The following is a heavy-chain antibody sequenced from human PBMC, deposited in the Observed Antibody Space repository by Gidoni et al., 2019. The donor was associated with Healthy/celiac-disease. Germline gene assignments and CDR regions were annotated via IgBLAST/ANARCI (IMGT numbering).Heavy chain of an antibody. CDR2: ISAYNGTT. CDR3: AGGAAAGTPLDY. CDR1: GYTFTSYG. Sequence: QVQLVQSGAEVKKPGASGRVSCKDSGYTFTSYGISWVRQAPGQGLEWLGWISAYNGTTNYAQTLQGRVTMTTDTSTSTAYMELMSLRSDDTAVYYCAGGAAAGTPLDYWGQVTLVTVSS. J-gene: IGHJ4*02. D-gene: IGHD6-13*01. V-gene: IGHV1-18*01.